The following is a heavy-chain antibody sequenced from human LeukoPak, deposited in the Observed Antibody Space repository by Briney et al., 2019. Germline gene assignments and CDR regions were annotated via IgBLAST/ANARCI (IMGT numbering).Heavy chain of an antibody. CDR2: ISYDGSNK. J-gene: IGHJ4*02. CDR3: ARDFTAFLFVYSV. V-gene: IGHV3-30*04. CDR1: GFTFSSYA. Sequence: QPGGSRRLSCAASGFTFSSYAMHWVRQAPGKGLEWVAVISYDGSNKYYADSVKGRFTISRDNSKNTLYLQMNSLRAEDTAVYYCARDFTAFLFVYSVWGQGTLVTVSS. D-gene: IGHD2-15*01.